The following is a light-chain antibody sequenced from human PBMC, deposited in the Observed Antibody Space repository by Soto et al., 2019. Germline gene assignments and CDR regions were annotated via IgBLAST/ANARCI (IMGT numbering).Light chain of an antibody. V-gene: IGKV4-1*01. Sequence: DIVMTQSPVAQAVSLGERATSNCKSSRSVFYSSNNKNYLAWYQQKPGQPPKLLIYWASTRESGVPDRFSGSGSGTDLTLTISSLQAEDVAVYYCQQYYSTPFTFGGGTKVEIK. CDR3: QQYYSTPFT. CDR1: RSVFYSSNNKNY. CDR2: WAS. J-gene: IGKJ4*01.